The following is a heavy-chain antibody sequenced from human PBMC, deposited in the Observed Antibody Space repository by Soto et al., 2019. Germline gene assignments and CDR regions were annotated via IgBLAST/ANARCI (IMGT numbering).Heavy chain of an antibody. CDR3: ARRGIVVVVAAGDYYGMDV. CDR2: IYYSGST. J-gene: IGHJ6*02. Sequence: SETLSLTCTVSGGSISSSSYYWGWIRQPPGKGLEWIGSIYYSGSTYYNPSLKSRVTISVDTSKNQFSLKLSSVTAADTAVYYCARRGIVVVVAAGDYYGMDVWGQGTTVTVSS. CDR1: GGSISSSSYY. D-gene: IGHD2-15*01. V-gene: IGHV4-39*01.